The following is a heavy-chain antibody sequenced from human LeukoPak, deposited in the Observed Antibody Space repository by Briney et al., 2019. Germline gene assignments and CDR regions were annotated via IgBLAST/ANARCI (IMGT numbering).Heavy chain of an antibody. V-gene: IGHV4-34*01. J-gene: IGHJ6*03. CDR1: GGSFSGYY. D-gene: IGHD6-19*01. CDR2: IYHSGST. CDR3: ARRSSGPGYYYYYMDV. Sequence: KPSETLSLTCAVYGGSFSGYYWSWIRQPPGKGLEWIGEIYHSGSTNYNPSLKSRVTISVDMSKNQFSLKLSSVTAADTAVYYCARRSSGPGYYYYYMDVWGKGTTVTVSS.